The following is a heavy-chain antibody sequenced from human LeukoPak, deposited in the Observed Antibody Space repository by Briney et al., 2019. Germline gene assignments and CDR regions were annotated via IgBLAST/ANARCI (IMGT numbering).Heavy chain of an antibody. J-gene: IGHJ4*02. V-gene: IGHV3-23*01. Sequence: PGGSLRLSCAASGSTFSIYAMSWVRLAPGKGLEWVSAISGSGGSTYYADSVKGRFTISRDNSKNTLYLQMNSLRAEDTAVYYCAKGFDYDSSGYYYYFDYWGQGTLVTVSS. CDR2: ISGSGGST. D-gene: IGHD3-22*01. CDR3: AKGFDYDSSGYYYYFDY. CDR1: GSTFSIYA.